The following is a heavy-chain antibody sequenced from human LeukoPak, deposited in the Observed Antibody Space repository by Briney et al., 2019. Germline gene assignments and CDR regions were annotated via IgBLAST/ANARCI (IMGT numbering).Heavy chain of an antibody. D-gene: IGHD3-10*01. CDR3: AGSYSYGSGRPFDY. Sequence: SETLSLTCTVSGGSISSYYWSWIRQPAGKGLEWIGPIYTSGSTNYNPSLKSRVTMSVDTSKNQFSLKPSSVTAAGTAVDYCAGSYSYGSGRPFDYGGQGTLVTVSS. CDR2: IYTSGST. J-gene: IGHJ4*02. CDR1: GGSISSYY. V-gene: IGHV4-4*07.